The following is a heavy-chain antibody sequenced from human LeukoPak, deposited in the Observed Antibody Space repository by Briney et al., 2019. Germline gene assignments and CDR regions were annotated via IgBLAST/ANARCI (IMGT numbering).Heavy chain of an antibody. CDR3: ARERCSGGSCYLGGVLRGYFDS. CDR1: GGSTSSYY. D-gene: IGHD2-15*01. V-gene: IGHV4-59*01. CDR2: IYYSGST. Sequence: PSETLSLTCTVSGGSTSSYYWSWIRQPPGKGLEWIGYIYYSGSTNYNPSLKSRVTISVDTSKNQFSLKLSSVTAADTAVYYCARERCSGGSCYLGGVLRGYFDSWGQGTLVTVSS. J-gene: IGHJ4*02.